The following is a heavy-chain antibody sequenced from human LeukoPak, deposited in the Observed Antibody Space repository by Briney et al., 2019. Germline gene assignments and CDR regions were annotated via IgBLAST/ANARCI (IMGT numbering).Heavy chain of an antibody. J-gene: IGHJ4*02. CDR2: IRYDGNNK. D-gene: IGHD2-2*02. CDR1: GFIFSDYG. Sequence: GGSLRLSCAASGFIFSDYGMHWVRQAPGKGLEWVAFIRYDGNNKYYGDSVKGRFTVSRDNSKNTLYLQMNSLRAEDTAVYYCAKDYGSTSYYIDYWGQGTLVTVSS. V-gene: IGHV3-30*02. CDR3: AKDYGSTSYYIDY.